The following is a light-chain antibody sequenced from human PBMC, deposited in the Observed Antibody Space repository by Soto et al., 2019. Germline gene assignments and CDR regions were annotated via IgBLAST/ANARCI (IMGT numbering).Light chain of an antibody. CDR1: QSVSSSY. V-gene: IGKV3-20*01. CDR2: GAS. J-gene: IGKJ5*01. Sequence: EIVFTQCPGTLSLSTVERATLSCRASQSVSSSYLAWYQQKPGQAPRLLIYGASSRATGIPDRFSGSGSGTDFTLTISRLEPEDFAVYYCQQYGSSLITFGQGTRLEI. CDR3: QQYGSSLIT.